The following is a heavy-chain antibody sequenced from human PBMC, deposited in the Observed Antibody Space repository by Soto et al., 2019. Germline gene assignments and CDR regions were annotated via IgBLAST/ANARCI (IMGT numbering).Heavy chain of an antibody. V-gene: IGHV4-59*01. J-gene: IGHJ4*02. Sequence: SETLSLTCTVSGGSISSYYWSWIRQPPGKGLEWIGYIYYSGSTNYNPSLKSRVTISVDTSKNQFSLKLSSVTAADTAVYYCVKGYDFWSAPSPNWGQGTLVTVSS. D-gene: IGHD3-3*01. CDR3: VKGYDFWSAPSPN. CDR2: IYYSGST. CDR1: GGSISSYY.